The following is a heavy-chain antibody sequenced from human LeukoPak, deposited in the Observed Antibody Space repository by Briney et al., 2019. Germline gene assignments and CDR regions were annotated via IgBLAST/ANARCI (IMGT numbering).Heavy chain of an antibody. Sequence: PGGSLRLSCAASGFTFSNYAMSWVRQAPGKGLEWVSVIYSGGGAYYADSVKGRFTISRHSSKNTLYLQMNSLRAEDTAVYYCARDRPAAGFYYFDYWGQGTLVTVSS. CDR1: GFTFSNYA. CDR3: ARDRPAAGFYYFDY. J-gene: IGHJ4*02. V-gene: IGHV3-53*04. CDR2: IYSGGGA. D-gene: IGHD6-13*01.